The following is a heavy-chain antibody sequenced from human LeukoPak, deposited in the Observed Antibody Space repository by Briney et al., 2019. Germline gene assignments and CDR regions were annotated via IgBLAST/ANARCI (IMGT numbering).Heavy chain of an antibody. D-gene: IGHD3-9*01. CDR2: INHSGST. CDR3: AIRMRSNYDILTGYSKRGFDY. V-gene: IGHV4-39*07. CDR1: GGSISSSSYY. Sequence: PSETLSLTCTVSGGSISSSSYYWGWIRQPPGKGLEWIGEINHSGSTNYNPSLKSRVTISVDTSKNQFSLKLSSVTAADTAVYYCAIRMRSNYDILTGYSKRGFDYWGQGTLVTVSS. J-gene: IGHJ4*02.